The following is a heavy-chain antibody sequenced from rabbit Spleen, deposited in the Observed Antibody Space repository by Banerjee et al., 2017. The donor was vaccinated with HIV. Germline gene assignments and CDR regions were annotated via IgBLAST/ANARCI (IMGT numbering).Heavy chain of an antibody. Sequence: EQLEESGGGLVKPEGSLTLTCKASGFSFSSNWICWVRQAPGKGLEWIACINAVTGKAVYATWAQGRYTFSKTSSTTVTLEMTSLTAADTATYFCARDPVTGGDFGVRLDLWGPGTLVTVS. J-gene: IGHJ3*01. D-gene: IGHD2-1*01. CDR1: GFSFSSNW. V-gene: IGHV1S45*01. CDR2: INAVTGKA. CDR3: ARDPVTGGDFGVRLDL.